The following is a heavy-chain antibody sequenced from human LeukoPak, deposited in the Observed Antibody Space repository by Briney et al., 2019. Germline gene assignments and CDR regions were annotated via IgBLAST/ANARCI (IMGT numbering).Heavy chain of an antibody. CDR3: ARDRSSRLPSDFDY. CDR2: IWYDGSNK. CDR1: GFTFSSYA. Sequence: GGSLRLSCAASGFTFSSYAMSWVRQAPGKGLEWVAVIWYDGSNKYYADSVKGRFTISRDNSKNTLYLQMNSLRAEDTAVYYCARDRSSRLPSDFDYWGQGTLVTVSS. D-gene: IGHD2-2*01. J-gene: IGHJ4*02. V-gene: IGHV3-33*08.